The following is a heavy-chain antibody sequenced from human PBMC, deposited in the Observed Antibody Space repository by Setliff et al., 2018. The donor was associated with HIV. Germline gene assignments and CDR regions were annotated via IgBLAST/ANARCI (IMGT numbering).Heavy chain of an antibody. D-gene: IGHD3-22*01. CDR2: ISSSGTTI. CDR1: GFTFSNYE. V-gene: IGHV3-48*03. CDR3: ARRGYYDSSGYYYYPLFDY. Sequence: GGSLRLSCAASGFTFSNYEMNWVRQAPGKGLEWVSYISSSGTTIYYADSVRGRFTISRDNAENSLYLQMNSLRAEDTAVYYCARRGYYDSSGYYYYPLFDYWGQGTLVTVSS. J-gene: IGHJ4*02.